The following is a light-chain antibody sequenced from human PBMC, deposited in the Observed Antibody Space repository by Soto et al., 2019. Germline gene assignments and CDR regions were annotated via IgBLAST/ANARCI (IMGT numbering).Light chain of an antibody. CDR2: GAS. Sequence: EIVMTQSPATLSVSPGERATVSCRASQTINSNLAWYQQKPGQAPRLLIHGASTRATGVPARFSGSGSGTEFTLTLGSLQSEDFAVYYCQQYHNWPPQYTFCQGTKLQI. CDR3: QQYHNWPPQYT. V-gene: IGKV3-15*01. CDR1: QTINSN. J-gene: IGKJ2*01.